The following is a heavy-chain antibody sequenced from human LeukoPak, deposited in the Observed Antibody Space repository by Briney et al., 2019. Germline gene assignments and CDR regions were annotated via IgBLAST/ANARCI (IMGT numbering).Heavy chain of an antibody. Sequence: GGSLRLSCAASGFTFSRYSMHWVRQAPGKGLEYASAISNNGGSTYYAKSVKGRFTISRDNSKNTLYLQMGSLRAEDMAVYYCARTSIAAREADYWGQGTLVTVSS. CDR1: GFTFSRYS. V-gene: IGHV3-64*01. D-gene: IGHD6-6*01. CDR2: ISNNGGST. J-gene: IGHJ4*02. CDR3: ARTSIAAREADY.